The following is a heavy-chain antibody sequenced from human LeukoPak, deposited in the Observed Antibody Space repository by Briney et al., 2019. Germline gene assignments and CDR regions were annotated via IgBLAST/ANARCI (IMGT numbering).Heavy chain of an antibody. CDR3: ARQAPYRGDAFDI. J-gene: IGHJ3*02. Sequence: SETLSLTCTVSGGSISRSSYYSGWIRQPPGKGLERIGSIYYSGSTYYNPSLKSRVTISVDTSKNQFSLKLSSVTAADTAVYYCARQAPYRGDAFDIWGQGTMVTVSS. CDR2: IYYSGST. V-gene: IGHV4-39*01. CDR1: GGSISRSSYY.